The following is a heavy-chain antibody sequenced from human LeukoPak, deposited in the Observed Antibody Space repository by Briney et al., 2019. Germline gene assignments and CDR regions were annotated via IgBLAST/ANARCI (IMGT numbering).Heavy chain of an antibody. CDR2: IYSDGST. CDR1: GFTVSSNY. J-gene: IGHJ4*02. CDR3: ARGEGGILASPEDF. D-gene: IGHD1-14*01. V-gene: IGHV3-53*01. Sequence: GGSLRLSCAASGFTVSSNYMSWVRQAPGKGLEWVSVIYSDGSTYYADSVKGRFTISSDNSKNTLYLQMNSLRAEDTAIYYCARGEGGILASPEDFWGQGTLVTVSS.